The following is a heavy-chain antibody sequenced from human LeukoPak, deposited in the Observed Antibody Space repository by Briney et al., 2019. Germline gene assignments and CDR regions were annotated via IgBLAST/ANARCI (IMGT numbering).Heavy chain of an antibody. D-gene: IGHD2-2*01. J-gene: IGHJ4*02. CDR1: GGSISSYY. CDR2: IYYGGDT. Sequence: SETLSLTCTVSGGSISSYYWSWIRQPPGKGLEWIGYIYYGGDTDYSPSLRSRATISLDTSKNQFSLRLTSVTAADTAVYYCANQLAGLAPPGFIDSWGQGTLVTVSS. CDR3: ANQLAGLAPPGFIDS. V-gene: IGHV4-59*08.